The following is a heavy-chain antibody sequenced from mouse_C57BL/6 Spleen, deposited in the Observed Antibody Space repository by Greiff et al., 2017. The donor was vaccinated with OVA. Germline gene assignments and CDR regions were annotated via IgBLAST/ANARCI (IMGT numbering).Heavy chain of an antibody. CDR2: IYPGSGNT. Sequence: QVQLQQSGPELVKPGASVKLSCKASGYTFTSYYIHWVKQRPGQGLEWIGWIYPGSGNTKYNEKFKGKATLTADKSSSTAYMQLSSLTSEDSAVYYGARGEDYAFDGWGTGTTVTAAS. D-gene: IGHD1-1*01. CDR1: GYTFTSYY. CDR3: ARGEDYAFDG. J-gene: IGHJ1*03. V-gene: IGHV1-66*01.